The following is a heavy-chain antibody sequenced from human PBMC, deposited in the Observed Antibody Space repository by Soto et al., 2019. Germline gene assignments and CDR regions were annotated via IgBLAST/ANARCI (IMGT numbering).Heavy chain of an antibody. V-gene: IGHV4-34*01. CDR3: AKGPQAGYYDPGTFYSSVP. D-gene: IGHD3-16*01. Sequence: SETLSLTXAVYGGSFHGYYWTWIRQPPGKGLEWIVEINHSGSVNYNPTFKSRVSISLDTSKNQMSLQLTSVSAADTAVYYCAKGPQAGYYDPGTFYSSVPGGQGTLVTVSS. J-gene: IGHJ5*02. CDR1: GGSFHGYY. CDR2: INHSGSV.